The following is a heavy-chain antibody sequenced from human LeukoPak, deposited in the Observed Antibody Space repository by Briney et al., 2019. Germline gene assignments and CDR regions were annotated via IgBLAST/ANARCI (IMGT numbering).Heavy chain of an antibody. CDR2: IYSGGST. V-gene: IGHV3-53*05. J-gene: IGHJ6*02. CDR1: GFTVSSNY. CDR3: ARDYYGSGSPNYYYYYGMDV. D-gene: IGHD3-10*01. Sequence: GGSLRLSCAASGFTVSSNYMSWVRQAPGKGLEWVSVIYSGGSTYYADSVKGRFTISRDNSKNTLYLQMNSLRAEDTAVYYCARDYYGSGSPNYYYYYGMDVWGQGTTVTVSS.